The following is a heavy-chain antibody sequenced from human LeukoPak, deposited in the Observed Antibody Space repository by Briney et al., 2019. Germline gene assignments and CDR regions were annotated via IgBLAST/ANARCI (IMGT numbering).Heavy chain of an antibody. CDR1: GGSFSGYY. V-gene: IGHV4-34*01. J-gene: IGHJ6*03. CDR2: INHSGST. CDR3: ARRVRSGQGYYYGSGSYTPWYYMDV. D-gene: IGHD3-10*01. Sequence: SETLSLTCAVYGGSFSGYYWSWIRQPPGKGLEWIGEINHSGSTNYNPSLKSRVTISVDTSKNQFSLKLSSVTAADTAVYYCARRVRSGQGYYYGSGSYTPWYYMDVWGKGTTVTVSS.